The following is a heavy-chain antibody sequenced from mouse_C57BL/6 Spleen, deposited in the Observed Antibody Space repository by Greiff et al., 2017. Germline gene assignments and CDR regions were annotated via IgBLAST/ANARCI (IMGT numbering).Heavy chain of an antibody. D-gene: IGHD1-1*01. Sequence: EVQLQQSGPELVKPGASVKISCKASGYTFTDYYMNWVKQSHGKSLEWIGDLNPNNGGTSYNQKFKGKATLTVDKSSSTAYMELRSLTSEDSAVYYCARSYGSSNRGYFDYWGQGTTLTVSS. CDR1: GYTFTDYY. CDR2: LNPNNGGT. V-gene: IGHV1-26*01. J-gene: IGHJ2*01. CDR3: ARSYGSSNRGYFDY.